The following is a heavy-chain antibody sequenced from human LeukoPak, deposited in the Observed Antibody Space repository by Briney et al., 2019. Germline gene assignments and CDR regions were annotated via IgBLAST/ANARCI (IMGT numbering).Heavy chain of an antibody. V-gene: IGHV4-30-4*01. J-gene: IGHJ4*02. D-gene: IGHD2-15*01. Sequence: SETLSLTCTVSGDSISSGDYYWTWIRQSPGKGLEWIGYIYYSGNTYSNPSLRSRLTISVDTSKNQFSLRLSSVTAADTAVYYCARGADLGYCSGGSCSFDYWGRGTLVTVSS. CDR3: ARGADLGYCSGGSCSFDY. CDR1: GDSISSGDYY. CDR2: IYYSGNT.